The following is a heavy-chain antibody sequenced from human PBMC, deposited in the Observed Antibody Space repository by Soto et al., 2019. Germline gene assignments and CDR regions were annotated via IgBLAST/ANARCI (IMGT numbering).Heavy chain of an antibody. CDR2: VPYSGST. D-gene: IGHD3-3*01. CDR3: ARQGYYDLLSGYYLFDY. Sequence: PSETLSLTCTVSGGSTDSLYWNWVRQPPGKGLEWIGYVPYSGSTTYNPSLKSRVTVSIDTSKNQFSLKLTSVTAADTAVYYCARQGYYDLLSGYYLFDYWGQGILVTVSS. J-gene: IGHJ4*02. CDR1: GGSTDSLY. V-gene: IGHV4-59*08.